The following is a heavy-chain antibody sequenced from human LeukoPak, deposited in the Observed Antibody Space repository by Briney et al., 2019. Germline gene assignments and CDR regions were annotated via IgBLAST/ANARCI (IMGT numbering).Heavy chain of an antibody. CDR3: AREEGYCSSTSCPMVDY. CDR1: GYTFTSYY. D-gene: IGHD2-2*01. CDR2: INPSGGST. J-gene: IGHJ4*02. V-gene: IGHV1-46*01. Sequence: ASVKVSCKASGYTFTSYYMHWVRQAPGQGLEWMGIINPSGGSTSYAQKFQGRVTITADKSTSTAYMELSSLRSEDTAVYYCAREEGYCSSTSCPMVDYWGQGTLVTVSS.